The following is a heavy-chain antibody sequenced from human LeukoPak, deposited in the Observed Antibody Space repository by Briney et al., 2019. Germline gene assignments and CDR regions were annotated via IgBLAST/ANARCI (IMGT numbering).Heavy chain of an antibody. D-gene: IGHD3-9*01. Sequence: QAGGSLSLSCAASGFTFSSYWMSWLRQAPGKGLEGVANIKQDGSEKYYVDSVKGRFTIPKDNAKNSLYLQMNRRSAEDTAVYSCARIYDILTGYPYFFNCGQGALVTVSS. V-gene: IGHV3-7*01. CDR2: IKQDGSEK. CDR1: GFTFSSYW. J-gene: IGHJ4*02. CDR3: ARIYDILTGYPYFFN.